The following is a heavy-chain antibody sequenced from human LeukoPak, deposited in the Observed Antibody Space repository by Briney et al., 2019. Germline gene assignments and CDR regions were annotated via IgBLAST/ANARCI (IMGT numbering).Heavy chain of an antibody. V-gene: IGHV4-61*02. CDR1: GGSISSDTDS. CDR3: ARAGGLGTYYPNWFDP. Sequence: PSETLSLTCTVSGGSISSDTDSWSWVRQPAGKGLEWIGRIYTSGSTNYNPSLKSRVTISVDTSKNQFSLKLNSVTAADTAFYYCARAGGLGTYYPNWFDPWGQGTLVTVSS. J-gene: IGHJ5*02. CDR2: IYTSGST. D-gene: IGHD3-10*01.